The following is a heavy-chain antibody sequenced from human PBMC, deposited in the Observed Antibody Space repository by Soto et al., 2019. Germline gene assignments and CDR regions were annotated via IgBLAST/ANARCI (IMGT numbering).Heavy chain of an antibody. CDR1: GDSVSSNSAA. Sequence: PSQTLSLTCAISGDSVSSNSAAWNWIRQSPSRGLEWLGRTYYRSKWYNDYAVSVKSRITINPDTSKNQFSLQLNSVTPEDTAVYYCARELIAARLNSPDAFDIWGQGTMLTISS. D-gene: IGHD6-6*01. V-gene: IGHV6-1*01. CDR3: ARELIAARLNSPDAFDI. J-gene: IGHJ3*02. CDR2: TYYRSKWYN.